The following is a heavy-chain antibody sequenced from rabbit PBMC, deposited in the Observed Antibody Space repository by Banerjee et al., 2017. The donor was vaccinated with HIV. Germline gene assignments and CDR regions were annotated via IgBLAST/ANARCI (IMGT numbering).Heavy chain of an antibody. D-gene: IGHD4-1*01. Sequence: QEQLKETGGGLVQPGGSLTLSCKASGFDFSSYYMSWVRQAPGKGLEWIGGIYAGKGATDYASWVNGRFPISKTSSTTVTLQMTSLTAADTATYFCARDLAGVIGWNFNLWGQGTLVTVS. V-gene: IGHV1S45*01. J-gene: IGHJ4*01. CDR1: GFDFSSYYM. CDR3: ARDLAGVIGWNFNL. CDR2: IYAGKGAT.